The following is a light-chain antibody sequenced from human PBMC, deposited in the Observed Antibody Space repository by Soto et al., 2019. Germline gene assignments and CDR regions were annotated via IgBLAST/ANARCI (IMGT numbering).Light chain of an antibody. CDR2: AAS. J-gene: IGKJ1*01. CDR3: QQYNSYSKT. CDR1: QGISTY. Sequence: DIQMTQSPSSLSASVGDRVTITCRASQGISTYLNWYQQKPGKAPNLLIYAASSWQSGVPSRFSGSGSGTEFTLTISSLQPDDFATYYCQQYNSYSKTFGQGTKVDIK. V-gene: IGKV1-16*01.